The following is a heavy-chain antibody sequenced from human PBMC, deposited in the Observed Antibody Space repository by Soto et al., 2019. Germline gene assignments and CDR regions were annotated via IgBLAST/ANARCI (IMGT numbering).Heavy chain of an antibody. D-gene: IGHD2-21*01. CDR2: INPSGGST. CDR3: ARDIAVTRDYYYGMDV. CDR1: GYSFTSYY. V-gene: IGHV1-46*01. J-gene: IGHJ6*02. Sequence: ASVKVSCKASGYSFTSYYMHWVRQAPGQGLEWMGIINPSGGSTSYAQKFQGRVTMTRDTSTSTVYMELSSLRSEDTAVYYWARDIAVTRDYYYGMDVWGQGTTVTVSS.